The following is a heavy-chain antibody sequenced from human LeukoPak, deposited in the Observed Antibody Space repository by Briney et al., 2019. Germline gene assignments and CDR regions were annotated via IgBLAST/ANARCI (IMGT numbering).Heavy chain of an antibody. CDR1: GFTFSNYW. D-gene: IGHD3-22*01. CDR3: ARDGARDRSGSYSGY. CDR2: IKEGGSEK. J-gene: IGHJ4*02. Sequence: PGGSMRLSCAASGFTFSNYWMSWVRQAPGKGLEWVANIKEGGSEKYYVDSVKGRFTISRDNAKNSLYLQMNSLRAEDTAVYYCARDGARDRSGSYSGYWGQGTLVTVSS. V-gene: IGHV3-7*01.